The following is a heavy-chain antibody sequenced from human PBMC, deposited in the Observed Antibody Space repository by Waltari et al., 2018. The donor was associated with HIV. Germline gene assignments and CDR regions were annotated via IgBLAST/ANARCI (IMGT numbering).Heavy chain of an antibody. CDR2: TSYSGST. Sequence: QVQLQESGPGLVKPSETLSLTCTVSRGSISSYYWSWIRQPPGKVLEWIAYTSYSGSTNYNPSLKSRVTISLDTSKNQFSLKLTSVTAADTAVYYCAKAPIYYDSSSGAFDIWGQGTMVTVSS. V-gene: IGHV4-59*01. J-gene: IGHJ3*02. CDR3: AKAPIYYDSSSGAFDI. CDR1: RGSISSYY. D-gene: IGHD3-22*01.